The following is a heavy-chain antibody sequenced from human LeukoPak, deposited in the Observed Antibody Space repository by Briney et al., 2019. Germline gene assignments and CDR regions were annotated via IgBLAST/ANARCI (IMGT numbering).Heavy chain of an antibody. CDR2: IIPIYGTT. Sequence: SVKVSCKSSGGTFSTYAISWVRQAPGQGLEWMGGIIPIYGTTNFAQKFQDRVKITADKSTSTSYMELSGLTYDDTAVYYCARGSGSYFYYFDFWGQGTLVTVSS. J-gene: IGHJ4*02. D-gene: IGHD3-10*01. CDR3: ARGSGSYFYYFDF. CDR1: GGTFSTYA. V-gene: IGHV1-69*06.